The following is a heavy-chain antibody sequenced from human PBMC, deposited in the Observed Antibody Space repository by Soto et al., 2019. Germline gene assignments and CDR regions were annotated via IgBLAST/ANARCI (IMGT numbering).Heavy chain of an antibody. CDR1: GGSISSYY. Sequence: SETLSLTCTVSGGSISSYYWNWIRQPAGKGLEWIGRIYARGSTNYNPSLKSRVTMLVDTSENEFSLKLNSVTAADTAVYYCAGIGEDVYYGMDVWGQGTTVTV. J-gene: IGHJ6*02. CDR3: AGIGEDVYYGMDV. CDR2: IYARGST. D-gene: IGHD2-21*01. V-gene: IGHV4-4*07.